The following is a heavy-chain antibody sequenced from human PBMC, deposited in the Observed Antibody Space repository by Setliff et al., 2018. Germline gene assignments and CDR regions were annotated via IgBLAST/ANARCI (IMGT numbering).Heavy chain of an antibody. D-gene: IGHD2-2*01. V-gene: IGHV1-18*01. J-gene: IGHJ4*02. CDR1: GYTFTNYG. Sequence: ASVKVSCKASGYTFTNYGISWVRQAPGQGLEWMGWISAYTGNTYSAQKFQGRLTMTTDTSTTTAYMELRSPRSDDTAVYYCSRLVRYCTRTSCQRASGDDYWGQGTLVTVS. CDR2: ISAYTGNT. CDR3: SRLVRYCTRTSCQRASGDDY.